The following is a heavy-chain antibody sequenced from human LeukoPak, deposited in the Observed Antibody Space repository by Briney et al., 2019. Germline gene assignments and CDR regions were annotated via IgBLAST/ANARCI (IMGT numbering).Heavy chain of an antibody. J-gene: IGHJ4*02. D-gene: IGHD5-18*01. CDR1: GFTFSSYS. Sequence: PGGSLRLSCAASGFTFSSYSMNWVRQAPGKGLEWVSSISSSGSYIYYADSVKGRFTISRDNAKNSLYLQMNSLRAEDTAVYYCARDRRIQLWDYYFDYWGQGTLVTVSS. V-gene: IGHV3-21*01. CDR3: ARDRRIQLWDYYFDY. CDR2: ISSSGSYI.